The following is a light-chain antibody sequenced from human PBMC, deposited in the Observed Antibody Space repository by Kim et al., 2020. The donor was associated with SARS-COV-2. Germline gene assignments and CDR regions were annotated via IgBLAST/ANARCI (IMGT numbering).Light chain of an antibody. V-gene: IGLV3-19*01. J-gene: IGLJ7*01. CDR3: NSRDSRDNHCV. CDR1: SLRSYF. CDR2: GQN. Sequence: SSELTQDPVVSVALGQTVRITCQGDSLRSYFASWYQQKPGQAPILVIYGQNNRPSGIPDRFSGSSSENTASLTITGAQAEDEADYYCNSRDSRDNHCVFGGGTQLTVL.